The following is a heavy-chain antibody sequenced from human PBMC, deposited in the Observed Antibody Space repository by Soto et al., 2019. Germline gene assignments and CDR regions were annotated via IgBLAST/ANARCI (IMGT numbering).Heavy chain of an antibody. CDR1: GFTFSSYG. CDR3: ASSELYCSGGSCANYYYGMDV. Sequence: GGSLRLSCAASGFTFSSYGMHWVRQAPGKGLEWVAVISYDGSNKYYADSVKGRFTISRDNSKNTLYLQMNSLRAEDTAVYYCASSELYCSGGSCANYYYGMDVWGQGTTVTVSS. V-gene: IGHV3-30*03. J-gene: IGHJ6*02. D-gene: IGHD2-15*01. CDR2: ISYDGSNK.